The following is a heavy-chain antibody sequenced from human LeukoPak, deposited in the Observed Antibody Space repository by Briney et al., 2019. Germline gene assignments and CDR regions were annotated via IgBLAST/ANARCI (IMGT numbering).Heavy chain of an antibody. J-gene: IGHJ4*02. Sequence: GGSLRLSCAASGFTFSYYSLNWVRQAPGKGLEWVSVIYSGGSTYYADSVKGRFTISRDNSKNTLYLQMNSLRVEDTAVYYCARVHRGDYATDWGQGTLVTVSS. V-gene: IGHV3-66*01. D-gene: IGHD3-10*01. CDR3: ARVHRGDYATD. CDR1: GFTFSYYS. CDR2: IYSGGST.